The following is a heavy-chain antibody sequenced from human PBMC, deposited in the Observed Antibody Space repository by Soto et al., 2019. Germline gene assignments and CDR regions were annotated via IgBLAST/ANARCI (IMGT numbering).Heavy chain of an antibody. Sequence: LSLTCTVSAASFSKYYWSWIRQPPGKGLEWIGYVYFNGNTNYNPSLKRRVSISIDTSKNQISLNLSSVTAADTAVYYCASVTFGGVVLAHWGQGTLVTVSS. V-gene: IGHV4-59*01. D-gene: IGHD3-16*01. J-gene: IGHJ4*02. CDR3: ASVTFGGVVLAH. CDR2: VYFNGNT. CDR1: AASFSKYY.